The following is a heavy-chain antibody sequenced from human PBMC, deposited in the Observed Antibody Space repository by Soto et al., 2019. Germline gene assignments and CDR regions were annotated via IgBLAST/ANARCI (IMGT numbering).Heavy chain of an antibody. V-gene: IGHV1-69*06. Sequence: SVKVSCKASGGTFSSYAISWVRQAPGQGLEWMGGIIPIFGTANYAQKFQGRVTITADKSTSTAYMELSSLRSEDTAVYYCAREHVRYFAWLLKPNYFDYWGQGTLVTVSS. J-gene: IGHJ4*02. D-gene: IGHD3-9*01. CDR2: IIPIFGTA. CDR3: AREHVRYFAWLLKPNYFDY. CDR1: GGTFSSYA.